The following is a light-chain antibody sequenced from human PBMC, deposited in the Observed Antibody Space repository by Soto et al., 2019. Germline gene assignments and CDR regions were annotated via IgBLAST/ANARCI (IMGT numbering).Light chain of an antibody. V-gene: IGKV3-15*01. J-gene: IGKJ2*01. CDR1: QSVSNR. Sequence: EIVMTQSPVTLSVSPGERAALSCRASQSVSNRLAWFQQKPGQAPRVLIYGASTRAIGIPARFSGSGSGTEFTRTISSLQSEDFAVYYCQQYYDWYTFGQGTKLEIK. CDR2: GAS. CDR3: QQYYDWYT.